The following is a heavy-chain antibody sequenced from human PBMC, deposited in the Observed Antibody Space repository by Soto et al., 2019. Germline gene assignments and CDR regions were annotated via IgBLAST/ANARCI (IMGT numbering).Heavy chain of an antibody. D-gene: IGHD2-15*01. CDR1: GYTFTSYG. J-gene: IGHJ6*02. CDR2: ISAYNGNT. CDR3: ARFSGGSYNTYYFYYGMDV. Sequence: GASVKVSCKASGYTFTSYGISWVRQAPGQGLDWMGWISAYNGNTKYAQDLQGRVTMTTDTSTSTDYMELSSLRSDDTAMYYCARFSGGSYNTYYFYYGMDVWGQGTTVTVSS. V-gene: IGHV1-18*04.